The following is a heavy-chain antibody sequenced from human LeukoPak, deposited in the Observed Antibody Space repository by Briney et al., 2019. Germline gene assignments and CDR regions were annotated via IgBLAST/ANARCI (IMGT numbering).Heavy chain of an antibody. CDR2: IYYSGST. Sequence: PSQTLSLTCTVSGGSISSGGYYWSWIRQPPGKGLEWIGSIYYSGSTYYNPSLKSRVTISVDTSKNQFSLKLSSVTAADTAVYYGWFGESYDAFDIWGQGTMVTVSS. J-gene: IGHJ3*02. D-gene: IGHD3-10*01. CDR1: GGSISSGGYY. V-gene: IGHV4-39*07. CDR3: WFGESYDAFDI.